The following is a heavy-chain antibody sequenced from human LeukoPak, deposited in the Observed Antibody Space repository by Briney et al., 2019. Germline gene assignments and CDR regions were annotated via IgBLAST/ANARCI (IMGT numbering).Heavy chain of an antibody. V-gene: IGHV1-2*02. CDR2: INPNSGGT. CDR1: GYTFAEHY. CDR3: GRDPSPRRGHQLVHQGYSDH. J-gene: IGHJ4*02. D-gene: IGHD2-2*01. Sequence: ASVKVSCKASGYTFAEHYMQWFRQAPGQGPEWMGWINPNSGGTDYAQKFQGRVTMTTDTSNSTFYMELNGLTSDDTAVYYCGRDPSPRRGHQLVHQGYSDHWGQGTLVTVSS.